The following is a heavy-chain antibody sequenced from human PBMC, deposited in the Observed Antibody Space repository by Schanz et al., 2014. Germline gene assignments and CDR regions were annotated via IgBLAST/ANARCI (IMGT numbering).Heavy chain of an antibody. CDR2: IRYDGSNK. CDR1: GFTFRDFG. V-gene: IGHV3-30*02. J-gene: IGHJ6*02. CDR3: ARQRSYFYAMDV. Sequence: QVQLLESGGGVVQPGGSLRLSCAASGFTFRDFGLHWVRQAPGKGLEWVSFIRYDGSNKYYADSVKGRFTISRDSAKNSLYLQMNSLRAEDTAVYYCARQRSYFYAMDVWGQGTTITVSS.